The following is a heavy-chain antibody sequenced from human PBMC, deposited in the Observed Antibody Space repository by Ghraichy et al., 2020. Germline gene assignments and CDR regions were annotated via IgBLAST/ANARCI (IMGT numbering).Heavy chain of an antibody. CDR1: GFSFSSYS. Sequence: GESLNISCAASGFSFSSYSMNWVRQAPGKGLEWVSYISSSGSTIYYADSVKGRFTISRDNAKNSLYLQMNSLRDEDTAVYYCARGRGCSSTICYPDYWGQGTLVTVSS. D-gene: IGHD2-2*01. J-gene: IGHJ4*02. CDR3: ARGRGCSSTICYPDY. CDR2: ISSSGSTI. V-gene: IGHV3-48*02.